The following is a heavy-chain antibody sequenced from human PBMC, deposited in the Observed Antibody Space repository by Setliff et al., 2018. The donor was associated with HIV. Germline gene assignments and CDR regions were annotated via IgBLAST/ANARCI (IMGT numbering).Heavy chain of an antibody. J-gene: IGHJ5*02. D-gene: IGHD2-8*01. Sequence: ASVKVSCKTSGYTFTTYYMRWVRQAPGQGLEWMGIINPSGGTTTYAQKFQGRVTMTRDTSTSTVYLELSSLRSEDTAVYYCAREVSTIGARRGAYDPWGQGTLVTVSS. CDR1: GYTFTTYY. CDR2: INPSGGTT. V-gene: IGHV1-46*01. CDR3: AREVSTIGARRGAYDP.